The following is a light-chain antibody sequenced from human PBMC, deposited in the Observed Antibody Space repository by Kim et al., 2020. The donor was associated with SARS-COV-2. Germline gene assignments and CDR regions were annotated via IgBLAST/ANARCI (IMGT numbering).Light chain of an antibody. CDR3: QQSYNTLLLT. Sequence: SVGDRVTITCRASQSISIYLNWYQQKPGKAPKLLIDLASSLQSGVPSRFSGSGSGTDYTLTITSLQPEDFATYYCQQSYNTLLLTFGGGTKVDIK. CDR2: LAS. V-gene: IGKV1-39*01. J-gene: IGKJ4*01. CDR1: QSISIY.